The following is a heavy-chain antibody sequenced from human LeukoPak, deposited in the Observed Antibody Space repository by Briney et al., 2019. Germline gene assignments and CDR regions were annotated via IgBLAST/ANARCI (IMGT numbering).Heavy chain of an antibody. CDR2: ISGSGGKT. CDR3: AREIKIVVVGSWFDP. D-gene: IGHD3-22*01. V-gene: IGHV3-23*01. J-gene: IGHJ5*02. Sequence: GGSLRLSCEASGFTFSSHAMSWVRQAPGKGLEWVSAISGSGGKTYYADSVRGRFTNSRDNSGNTLYLQMDSLRDEDTAVYYCAREIKIVVVGSWFDPWGQGAQVIVSS. CDR1: GFTFSSHA.